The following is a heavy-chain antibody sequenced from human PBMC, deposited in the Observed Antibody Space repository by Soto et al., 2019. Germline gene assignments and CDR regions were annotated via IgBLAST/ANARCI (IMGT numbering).Heavy chain of an antibody. CDR1: GYTFTNYA. Sequence: ASVKASCKASGYTFTNYAIHWVRQAPGQRPEWMGWINVDKGNTKHSQKFQGRVTITRDAYASRAYMELSSLRSEDTAVYYCARDPAAAAYYFDSWGQGTLVTAPQ. CDR2: INVDKGNT. V-gene: IGHV1-3*01. D-gene: IGHD6-13*01. J-gene: IGHJ4*02. CDR3: ARDPAAAAYYFDS.